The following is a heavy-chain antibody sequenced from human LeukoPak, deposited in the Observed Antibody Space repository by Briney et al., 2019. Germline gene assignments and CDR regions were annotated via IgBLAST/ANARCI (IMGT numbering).Heavy chain of an antibody. CDR3: ARGMATRKRQYYYYYMDV. D-gene: IGHD5-12*01. CDR1: GGSFSGYY. J-gene: IGHJ6*03. Sequence: SETLSLTCAVYGGSFSGYYWSWVRQPPGKGLEWIGEINHSGSTNYNPSLKSRVTILVDTSKNQFSLKLSSVTAADTAVYYCARGMATRKRQYYYYYMDVWGKGTTVTVSS. CDR2: INHSGST. V-gene: IGHV4-34*01.